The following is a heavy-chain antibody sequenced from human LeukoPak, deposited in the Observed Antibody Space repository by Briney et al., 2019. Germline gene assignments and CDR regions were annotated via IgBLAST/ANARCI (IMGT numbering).Heavy chain of an antibody. CDR2: FFYTGST. D-gene: IGHD3-16*01. CDR1: GGSISSYY. V-gene: IGHV4-59*01. CDR3: ARGFRMLRGIDAFDI. J-gene: IGHJ3*02. Sequence: ASETLSLTCTVSGGSISSYYWSWIRQPPGKGLEWVGYFFYTGSTNYSPSLKSRVTVSVDTSKNQVSLKLSSVTAADTAVYYCARGFRMLRGIDAFDIWGQGTMVTVSS.